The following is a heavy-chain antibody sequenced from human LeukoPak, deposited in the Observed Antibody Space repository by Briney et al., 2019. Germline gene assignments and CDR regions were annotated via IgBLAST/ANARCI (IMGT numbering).Heavy chain of an antibody. J-gene: IGHJ4*02. V-gene: IGHV3-33*01. CDR2: IWYDGSNK. CDR1: GFTFSSYG. CDR3: CRTNGSGSYWFVDY. Sequence: GRSLRLPCAASGFTFSSYGMHWVRQAPGKGLEWVAVIWYDGSNKYYADSVKGRFTISRDNSKNTLYLQMNSLRAEDTAVYYCCRTNGSGSYWFVDYWGQGTLVTVSS. D-gene: IGHD3-10*01.